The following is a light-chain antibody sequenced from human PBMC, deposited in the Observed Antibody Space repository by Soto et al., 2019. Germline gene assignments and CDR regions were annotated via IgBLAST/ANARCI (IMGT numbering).Light chain of an antibody. CDR1: QGMSNY. V-gene: IGKV1-27*01. J-gene: IGKJ3*01. CDR2: AAS. Sequence: DIQMTQSPSSLSASVGDRVTITCRASQGMSNYLAWYQQKPGKVPKLLIYAASTLQSGVPSRFSGSGSGTDFTLTISSLQPEDVATYYCQKYNSAHFSFGPGTKVDIK. CDR3: QKYNSAHFS.